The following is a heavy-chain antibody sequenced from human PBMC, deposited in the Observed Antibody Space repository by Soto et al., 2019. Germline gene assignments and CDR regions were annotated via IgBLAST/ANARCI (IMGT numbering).Heavy chain of an antibody. CDR2: INHSGST. CDR3: ARGPAGNYYYYGMDV. J-gene: IGHJ6*02. Sequence: SETLSLTCAVYGGSFSGYYWSWIRQPPGKGLEWIGEINHSGSTNYNPSLKSRVTISVDTSKNQFSLKLSSVTAADTAVYYCARGPAGNYYYYGMDVWGQGTTVTVSS. V-gene: IGHV4-34*01. CDR1: GGSFSGYY.